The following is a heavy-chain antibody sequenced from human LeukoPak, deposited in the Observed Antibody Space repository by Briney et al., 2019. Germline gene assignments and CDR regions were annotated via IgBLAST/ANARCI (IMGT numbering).Heavy chain of an antibody. J-gene: IGHJ5*02. D-gene: IGHD2-21*02. CDR2: IYYSGST. CDR1: GGSITPYY. CDR3: ARGVRVTAFPGPWFDP. Sequence: SETLSLTCTVSGGSITPYYWSWIRQPPGKGLEWIGYIYYSGSTYYNPSLKSRVTISVDTSKNQFSLKLSSVTAADTAVYYCARGVRVTAFPGPWFDPWGQGTLVTVSS. V-gene: IGHV4-59*12.